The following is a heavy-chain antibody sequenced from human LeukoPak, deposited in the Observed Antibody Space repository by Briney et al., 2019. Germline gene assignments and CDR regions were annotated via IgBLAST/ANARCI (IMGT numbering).Heavy chain of an antibody. CDR1: GYFMNSNNFY. V-gene: IGHV4-39*07. D-gene: IGHD3-16*01. CDR2: IYYSGLT. Sequence: SETLSLTCTVSGYFMNSNNFYWGWIRQPPGKGLEWIGSIYYSGLTYYNPSLQSRVTMSVDTSVNQFSLRLSSVTAADTAVYFCARFTYTTRPPDVWGKGTTVTVSS. J-gene: IGHJ6*04. CDR3: ARFTYTTRPPDV.